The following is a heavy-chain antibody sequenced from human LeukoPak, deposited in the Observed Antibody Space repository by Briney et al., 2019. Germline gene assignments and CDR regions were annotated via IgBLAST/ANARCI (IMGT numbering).Heavy chain of an antibody. D-gene: IGHD3-22*01. Sequence: GGSLKLSCAASGFTFSSYEMNWVRQAPGKGLEWVSYISSSGSTIYYADSVKGRFTISRDNAKNSLYLQMNSLRADDTAVYYCAKDPTHFRVWDDYDTSILSHWGQGTLVTVSS. CDR3: AKDPTHFRVWDDYDTSILSH. J-gene: IGHJ4*02. CDR2: ISSSGSTI. V-gene: IGHV3-48*03. CDR1: GFTFSSYE.